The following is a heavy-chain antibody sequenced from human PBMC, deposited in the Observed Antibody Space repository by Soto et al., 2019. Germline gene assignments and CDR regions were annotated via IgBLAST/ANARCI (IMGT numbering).Heavy chain of an antibody. CDR3: ARQRVLPAQYFFDY. CDR1: CDSVSSGSYF. Sequence: ETLSLTCAVSCDSVSSGSYFWTCILHPPGKGLEWIGYVIPGGSTSYNPSLKSRVTLSIDTSENQFSLKLNSMTAADTAVYYCARQRVLPAQYFFDYWGQGTLVTVSS. D-gene: IGHD6-13*01. CDR2: VIPGGST. J-gene: IGHJ4*02. V-gene: IGHV4-61*01.